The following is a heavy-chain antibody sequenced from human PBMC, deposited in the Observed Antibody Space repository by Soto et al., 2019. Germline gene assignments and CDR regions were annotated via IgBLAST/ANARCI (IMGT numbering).Heavy chain of an antibody. CDR2: IYYSGST. J-gene: IGHJ5*02. Sequence: SETLSLTCTVSGGSITSSSYYWGWIRQPPGKGLEWIGSIYYSGSTYYNQSLKSRVNISVDTSKNQFSLKLSSVTAADTAVYYCATQEVGGTYVYTFDPWGQGTLVTVS. CDR1: GGSITSSSYY. V-gene: IGHV4-39*01. D-gene: IGHD1-26*01. CDR3: ATQEVGGTYVYTFDP.